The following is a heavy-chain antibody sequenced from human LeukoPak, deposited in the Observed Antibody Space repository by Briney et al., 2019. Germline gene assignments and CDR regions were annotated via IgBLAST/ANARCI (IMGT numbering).Heavy chain of an antibody. V-gene: IGHV1-69*13. CDR2: IIPIFGTA. CDR1: RGTFSSYA. Sequence: SVKVSCKASRGTFSSYAISWVRQAPGQGLEWMGRIIPIFGTANYAQKFQGRVTITADESTSTAYMELSSLRSEDTAVYYCARDLRYSSGWSASGMDVWGKGTTVTISS. D-gene: IGHD6-19*01. J-gene: IGHJ6*03. CDR3: ARDLRYSSGWSASGMDV.